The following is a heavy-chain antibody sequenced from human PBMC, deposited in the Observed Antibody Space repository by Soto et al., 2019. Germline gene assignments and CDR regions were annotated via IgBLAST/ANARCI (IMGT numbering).Heavy chain of an antibody. CDR2: IIPIFGTA. CDR3: ARLMEDYYDSSGYYDAFDI. J-gene: IGHJ3*02. V-gene: IGHV1-69*06. CDR1: GGTFSSYA. Sequence: QVQLVQSGAEVKKPGSSVKVSCKASGGTFSSYAISWVRQAPGQGLEWMGGIIPIFGTANYAQKFQGRVTITAEKSTSTAYMELSSLRSEDTAVYYCARLMEDYYDSSGYYDAFDIWGQGTMVTVSS. D-gene: IGHD3-22*01.